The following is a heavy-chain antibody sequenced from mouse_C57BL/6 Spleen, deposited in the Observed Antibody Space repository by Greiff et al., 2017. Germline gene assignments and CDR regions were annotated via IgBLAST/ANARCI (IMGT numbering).Heavy chain of an antibody. CDR2: ICTGGGDT. V-gene: IGHV1-80*01. J-gene: IGHJ2*02. CDR1: GYAFSCYW. Sequence: QVKLLQSGADLVKPGASVKISCKASGYAFSCYWIHWVQQAPGKGLEWIAQICTGGGDTNYTGKFKGQVTLSGDNSYSTAFMQLSSLTSEDTAVYFCAREGTAVVGDFDYWGQGTSLTVSS. CDR3: AREGTAVVGDFDY. D-gene: IGHD1-1*01.